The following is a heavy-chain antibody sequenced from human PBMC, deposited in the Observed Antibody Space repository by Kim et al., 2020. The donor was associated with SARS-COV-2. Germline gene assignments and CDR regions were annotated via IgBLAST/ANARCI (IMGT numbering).Heavy chain of an antibody. CDR2: FFNSGST. CDR1: GGSISSYY. Sequence: SETLSLTCTVSGGSISSYYWSWIRQPPGKGLEWIGYFFNSGSTNYNPSLKSRLTISVDTSKNQFSLKLSSVTAADTAVYYCARVDGSGRDSYYGMDVWGQGTTVTVSS. V-gene: IGHV4-59*01. J-gene: IGHJ6*02. CDR3: ARVDGSGRDSYYGMDV. D-gene: IGHD3-10*01.